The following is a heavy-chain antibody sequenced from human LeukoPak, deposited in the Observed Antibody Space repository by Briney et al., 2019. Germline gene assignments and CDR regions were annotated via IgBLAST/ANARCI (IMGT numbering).Heavy chain of an antibody. Sequence: GGTLRLSCAASGFTFNRYGMSWVRQAPGKGLEWVSGISASGANRYYADSVKGRFTISRDNSKNTLYLQMNSLRAEDTAVYYCAREITVIVVVVAEYYFDYWGQGTLVTVSS. CDR3: AREITVIVVVVAEYYFDY. CDR1: GFTFNRYG. V-gene: IGHV3-23*01. D-gene: IGHD2-15*01. CDR2: ISASGANR. J-gene: IGHJ4*02.